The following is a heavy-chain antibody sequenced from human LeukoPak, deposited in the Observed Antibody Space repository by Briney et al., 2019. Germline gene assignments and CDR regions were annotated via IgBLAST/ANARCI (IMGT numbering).Heavy chain of an antibody. D-gene: IGHD3-9*01. CDR3: AREEYGDILTGYYGY. V-gene: IGHV1-2*04. J-gene: IGHJ4*02. CDR1: GYTFTGYY. Sequence: ASVKVPCKASGYTFTGYYMHWVRQAPGQGLEWMGWINPNSGGTNYAQKFQGWVTMTRDTSISTAYMELSRLRSDDTAVYYCAREEYGDILTGYYGYWGQGTLVTVSS. CDR2: INPNSGGT.